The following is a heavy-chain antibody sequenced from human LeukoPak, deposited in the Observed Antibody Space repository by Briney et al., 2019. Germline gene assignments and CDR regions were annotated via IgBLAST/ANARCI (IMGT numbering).Heavy chain of an antibody. V-gene: IGHV1-2*02. CDR2: INPDSGGT. D-gene: IGHD2-8*01. Sequence: ASVKVSCKASGYTFTDYYMHWVRQAPGQGLEWMGWINPDSGGTNYAQRFQGRVTMTRDTSISTAYMELSRLRSDDTAVYFCARSAEHCNNGVCFTDYYMDVWGKGTTVTVSS. J-gene: IGHJ6*03. CDR1: GYTFTDYY. CDR3: ARSAEHCNNGVCFTDYYMDV.